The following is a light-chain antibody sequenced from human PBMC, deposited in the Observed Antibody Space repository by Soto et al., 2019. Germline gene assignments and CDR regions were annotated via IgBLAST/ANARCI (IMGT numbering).Light chain of an antibody. Sequence: DIQITQSPSSLSASVGDRVTITCRASQGISTYLNWYQQKPGKAPKLLIYAASSLQSGVPSRFSGSGSGTDFTLTISSLQPEDFATYYCQQSYSTPTFGQGTKVDIK. CDR3: QQSYSTPT. CDR2: AAS. CDR1: QGISTY. V-gene: IGKV1-39*01. J-gene: IGKJ1*01.